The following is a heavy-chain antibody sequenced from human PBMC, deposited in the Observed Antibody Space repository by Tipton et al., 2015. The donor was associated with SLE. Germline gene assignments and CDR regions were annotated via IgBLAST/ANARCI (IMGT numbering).Heavy chain of an antibody. J-gene: IGHJ6*03. CDR3: ARDLENLASYYYMDV. D-gene: IGHD3-3*02. CDR2: ISSHGGSAK. Sequence: SLRLSCAASGFAVSNIHMTWVRQAPGKGLEWVAYISSHGGSAKSYADSVKGRFFISRDNAKNSLFLQINSLRAEDSAVYYCARDLENLASYYYMDVWGKGTTVTVSS. CDR1: GFAVSNIH. V-gene: IGHV3-11*04.